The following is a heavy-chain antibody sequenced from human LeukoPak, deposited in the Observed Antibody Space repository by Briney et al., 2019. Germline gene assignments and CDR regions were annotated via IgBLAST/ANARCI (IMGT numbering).Heavy chain of an antibody. D-gene: IGHD6-13*01. Sequence: SETLSLTCTVSGGSISGTYYWSWIRQPPGKGLEWIGEINHSGSTNYNPSLKSRVTISVDTSKNQFSLKLSSVTAADTAVYYCARVPIAAASVDYWGQGTLVTVSS. CDR1: GGSISGTYY. J-gene: IGHJ4*02. CDR2: INHSGST. V-gene: IGHV4-34*01. CDR3: ARVPIAAASVDY.